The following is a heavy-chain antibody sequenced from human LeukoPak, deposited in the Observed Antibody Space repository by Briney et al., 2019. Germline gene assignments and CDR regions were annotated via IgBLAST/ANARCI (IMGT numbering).Heavy chain of an antibody. J-gene: IGHJ4*02. V-gene: IGHV3-30-3*01. Sequence: GGSLRLSRAASGFTFSSYAMHWVRQAPGKGLEWVAVISYDGSNKYYADSVKGRFTISRDNSKNTLYLQMNSLRAEDTAVYYCARDQWLTAYFDYWGQGTLVTVSS. CDR2: ISYDGSNK. CDR3: ARDQWLTAYFDY. D-gene: IGHD3-22*01. CDR1: GFTFSSYA.